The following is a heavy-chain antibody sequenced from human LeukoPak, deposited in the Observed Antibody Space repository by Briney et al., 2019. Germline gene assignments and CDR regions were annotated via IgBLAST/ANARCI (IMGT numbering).Heavy chain of an antibody. Sequence: PSETLSLTCTVSVGSISSYYWSWIRQPPGKGLEWIGYIYYSGSTNYNPSLKSRVTISVDTSKNQFSLKLSSVTAADTAVYYCARVRGYCSSTSCFSPEYYYYYYYMDVWGKGTTVTVSS. CDR1: VGSISSYY. CDR2: IYYSGST. V-gene: IGHV4-59*01. J-gene: IGHJ6*03. CDR3: ARVRGYCSSTSCFSPEYYYYYYYMDV. D-gene: IGHD2-2*01.